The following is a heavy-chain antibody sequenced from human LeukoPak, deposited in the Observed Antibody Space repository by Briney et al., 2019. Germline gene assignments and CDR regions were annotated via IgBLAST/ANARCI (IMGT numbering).Heavy chain of an antibody. J-gene: IGHJ4*02. CDR1: GFTFSSHW. CDR2: INGDGSNT. CDR3: AKVLAALQELDY. Sequence: PGGSLRLSCAASGFTFSSHWMHWVRQAPGKGLVWVSRINGDGSNTTYADSVKGRFTISRDNSKNTLYLQMNSLRAEDTAVYYCAKVLAALQELDYWGQGTLVTVSS. V-gene: IGHV3-74*03. D-gene: IGHD6-6*01.